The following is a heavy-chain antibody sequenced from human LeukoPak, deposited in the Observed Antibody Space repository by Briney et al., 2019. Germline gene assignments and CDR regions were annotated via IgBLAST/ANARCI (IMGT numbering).Heavy chain of an antibody. Sequence: PGGSLRLSCAASGFTVSSNYMSWVRQAPGKGLEWVSVIYSGGSTYYADSVKGRFTISRDNSKNTLYLQMNSLRAKDTAVYYCASSPSYSSSWYHLGYWGQGTLVTVSS. CDR2: IYSGGST. J-gene: IGHJ4*02. D-gene: IGHD6-13*01. CDR3: ASSPSYSSSWYHLGY. CDR1: GFTVSSNY. V-gene: IGHV3-53*01.